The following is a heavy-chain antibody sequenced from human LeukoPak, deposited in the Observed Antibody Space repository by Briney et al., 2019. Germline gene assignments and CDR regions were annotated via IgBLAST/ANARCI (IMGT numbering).Heavy chain of an antibody. J-gene: IGHJ6*03. Sequence: SETLSLTCTVSGGSISSYYWSWIRQPPGKGLEWIGYIYYSGSTNYNPSLKSRVTISVDTSKNQFSLKLSSVTAADTAVYYCARGTMVRGVDSSYYYYYMDAWGKGTTVTVSS. CDR3: ARGTMVRGVDSSYYYYYMDA. CDR2: IYYSGST. D-gene: IGHD3-10*01. V-gene: IGHV4-59*08. CDR1: GGSISSYY.